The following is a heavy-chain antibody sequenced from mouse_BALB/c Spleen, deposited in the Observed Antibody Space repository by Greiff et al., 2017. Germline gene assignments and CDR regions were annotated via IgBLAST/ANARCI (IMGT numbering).Heavy chain of an antibody. CDR2: IDPENGNT. J-gene: IGHJ2*01. D-gene: IGHD1-1*01. CDR1: GFNIKDYY. V-gene: IGHV14-1*02. Sequence: VQLQQSGAELVRPGALVKLSCKASGFNIKDYYMHWVKQRPEQGLEWIGWIDPENGNTIYDPKFQGKASITADTSSNTAYLQFSSLTSEDTAVYYCASITTVDYWGQGTTLTVSS. CDR3: ASITTVDY.